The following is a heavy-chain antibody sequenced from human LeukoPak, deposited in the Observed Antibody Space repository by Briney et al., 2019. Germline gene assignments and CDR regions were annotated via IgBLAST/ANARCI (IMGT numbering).Heavy chain of an antibody. CDR1: GYTFTSYG. V-gene: IGHV1-18*01. CDR3: AREGYDILTGPYYYYGMDV. D-gene: IGHD3-9*01. Sequence: ASVKVSCEASGYTFTSYGISWVRQAPGQGLEWMGWISAYNGNTNYAQKLQGRVTMTTDTSTSTAYMELRSLRSDDTAVYYCAREGYDILTGPYYYYGMDVWGQGTTVTVSS. J-gene: IGHJ6*02. CDR2: ISAYNGNT.